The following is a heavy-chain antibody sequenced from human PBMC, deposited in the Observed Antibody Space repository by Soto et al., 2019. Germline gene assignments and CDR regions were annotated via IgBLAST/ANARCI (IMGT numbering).Heavy chain of an antibody. CDR3: ARNYFDRGGGFYY. Sequence: GGSLRVSCAASGFIVSSNYMSWVRQAPWKGLEWVSVIYRDGSTYYADSVKGRFTISRDNSKNTLYLQMNSLRAEDTAVYYCARNYFDRGGGFYYWGQGTLVTVSS. CDR2: IYRDGST. V-gene: IGHV3-53*01. J-gene: IGHJ4*02. CDR1: GFIVSSNY. D-gene: IGHD2-15*01.